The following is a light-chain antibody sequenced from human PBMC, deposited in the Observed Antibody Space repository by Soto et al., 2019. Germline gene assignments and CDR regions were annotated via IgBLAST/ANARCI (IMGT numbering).Light chain of an antibody. Sequence: QSVLTQSPSASASLGASVKLTCTLSSGHSSYAIAWHQQQPEKGPRYLMKLNNDGSHSKGDGIPDRFSGSSSGAERYLTISSLQYEDEADYYCQTWGTGPFVFGTGTKVTVL. CDR2: LNNDGSH. J-gene: IGLJ1*01. CDR3: QTWGTGPFV. CDR1: SGHSSYA. V-gene: IGLV4-69*01.